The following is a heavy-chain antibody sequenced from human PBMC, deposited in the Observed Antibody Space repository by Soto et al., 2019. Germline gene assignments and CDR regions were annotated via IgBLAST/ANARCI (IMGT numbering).Heavy chain of an antibody. J-gene: IGHJ4*02. CDR3: AKVRVRYLED. CDR2: ISWNSVSI. CDR1: GFSFDDYA. Sequence: EVQLVESGGGLVQPGRSLRLSCAASGFSFDDYAMHWVRQAPGKGLEWISGISWNSVSIDYADSVKGRFIVSRDNAKNSLYLQMNNLRAEDTALYYCAKVRVRYLEDWGQGTLVTVSS. D-gene: IGHD3-9*01. V-gene: IGHV3-9*01.